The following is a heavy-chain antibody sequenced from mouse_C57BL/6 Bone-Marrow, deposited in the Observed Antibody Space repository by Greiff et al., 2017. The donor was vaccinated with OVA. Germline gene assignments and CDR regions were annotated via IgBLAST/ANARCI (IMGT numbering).Heavy chain of an antibody. CDR2: IYPRSGNT. CDR1: GYTFTSYG. V-gene: IGHV1-81*01. Sequence: ESGAELARPGASVKLSCKASGYTFTSYGISWVKQRTGQGLEWIGEIYPRSGNTYYNEKFKGKATLTADKSSSTAYMELRSLTSEDSAVYFCARCDGYYDYFDYWGQGTTLTVSS. D-gene: IGHD2-3*01. J-gene: IGHJ2*01. CDR3: ARCDGYYDYFDY.